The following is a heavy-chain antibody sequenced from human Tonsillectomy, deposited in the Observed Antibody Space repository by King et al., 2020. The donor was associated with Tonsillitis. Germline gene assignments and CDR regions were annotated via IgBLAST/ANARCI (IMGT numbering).Heavy chain of an antibody. CDR1: GGSISRYY. V-gene: IGHV4-59*01. J-gene: IGHJ5*02. CDR3: ARERRIAAAGTEYNWFDP. CDR2: IYYSGTT. D-gene: IGHD6-13*01. Sequence: VQLQESGPGLVKPSETLSLTCTVSGGSISRYYWSWIRQPPGKGLEWIGYIYYSGTTNYNPSLKSRVTISVDTSSKYFSLRLSSVTAADTAVSYCARERRIAAAGTEYNWFDPWGQGTLVTVSS.